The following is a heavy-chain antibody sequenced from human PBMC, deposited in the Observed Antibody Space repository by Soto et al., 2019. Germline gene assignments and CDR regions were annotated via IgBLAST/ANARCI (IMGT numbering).Heavy chain of an antibody. CDR1: GFSLSTTGGG. V-gene: IGHV2-5*02. J-gene: IGHJ5*01. Sequence: SGPTLVNPTQTLTLTCTFSGFSLSTTGGGVGWIRQPPGKALEWLALIYWDDDKRYSPSLKSRLTITKDTSKDQVVLTMTNMDPVDTATYYCTHENTRKPGSAVDSWGQGTLVTVSS. CDR3: THENTRKPGSAVDS. D-gene: IGHD7-27*01. CDR2: IYWDDDK.